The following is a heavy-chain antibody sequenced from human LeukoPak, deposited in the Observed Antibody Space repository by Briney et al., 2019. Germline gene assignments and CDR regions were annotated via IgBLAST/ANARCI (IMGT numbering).Heavy chain of an antibody. D-gene: IGHD6-13*01. CDR1: GGTFSSYA. Sequence: SVRVSCKASGGTFSSYAISWVRQAPGQGLEWMGGIIPIFGTANYAQKFQGRVTITADESTSTAYMELSSLRSEDTAVYYCAGSYSSSWYKWFDPWGQGTLVTVSS. CDR2: IIPIFGTA. J-gene: IGHJ5*02. CDR3: AGSYSSSWYKWFDP. V-gene: IGHV1-69*13.